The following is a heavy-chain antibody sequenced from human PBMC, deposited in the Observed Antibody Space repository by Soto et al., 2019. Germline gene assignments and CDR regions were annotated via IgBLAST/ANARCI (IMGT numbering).Heavy chain of an antibody. CDR3: AKQLGIAALPMTGFDP. CDR1: GFTFSSYA. D-gene: IGHD6-13*01. Sequence: PGGSLRLSCAASGFTFSSYAMSWVRQAPGKGLEWVSAISGSGGSTYYADSVKGRFTISRDNSKNTLYLQMNSLRAEDTAVYYCAKQLGIAALPMTGFDPWGQGTLVTVSS. J-gene: IGHJ5*02. CDR2: ISGSGGST. V-gene: IGHV3-23*01.